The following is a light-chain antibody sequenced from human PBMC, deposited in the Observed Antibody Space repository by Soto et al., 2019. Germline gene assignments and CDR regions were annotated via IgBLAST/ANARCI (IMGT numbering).Light chain of an antibody. V-gene: IGLV2-14*01. J-gene: IGLJ1*01. Sequence: QAVRTQPASVAGAPGEAITSSWAGRSSEGGGYNYVSWYQQHPGKAPKLIIYEVSYRPSGVSNRFSGSKSGNTASLTISGLQAEDEADYYCSSYTSSSTEVFGPGTKVTVL. CDR2: EVS. CDR1: SSEGGGYNY. CDR3: SSYTSSSTEV.